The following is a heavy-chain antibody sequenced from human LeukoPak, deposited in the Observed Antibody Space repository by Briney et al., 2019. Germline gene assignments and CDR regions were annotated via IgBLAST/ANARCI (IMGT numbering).Heavy chain of an antibody. CDR1: GYSISSGYY. J-gene: IGHJ2*01. D-gene: IGHD2-2*01. CDR2: IYYSGST. V-gene: IGHV4-61*01. Sequence: SETLSLTCTVSGYSISSGYYWGWIRQPPGKGLEWIGYIYYSGSTNYNPSLKSRVTISVDTSKNQFSLKLSSVTAADTAVYYCAREYCSSTSCYGSGWSYWYFDLWGRGTLVTVSS. CDR3: AREYCSSTSCYGSGWSYWYFDL.